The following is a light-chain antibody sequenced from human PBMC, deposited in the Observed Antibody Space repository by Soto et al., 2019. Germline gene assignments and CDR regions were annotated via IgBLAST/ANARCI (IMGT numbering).Light chain of an antibody. CDR3: HQYFDWPRGT. CDR2: GTS. V-gene: IGKV3-15*01. Sequence: DILMTQSPATVSVSLGDSVSLSCRANESISNNLAWYQQKPGQAPRLLIYGTSTRATDVPLRFSGGGSGTEFTLTISSLQSEDFAVYFCHQYFDWPRGTFGQGTKLEI. J-gene: IGKJ1*01. CDR1: ESISNN.